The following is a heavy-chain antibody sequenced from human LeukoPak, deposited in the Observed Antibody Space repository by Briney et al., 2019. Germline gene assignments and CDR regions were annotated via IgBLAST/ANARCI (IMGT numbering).Heavy chain of an antibody. D-gene: IGHD3-3*01. V-gene: IGHV4-4*09. CDR2: IYTSGST. Sequence: PSETLSLTCTVSGGSISSYYWSWIRQPPGKGLEWIGYIYTSGSTNYNPSLKSRVTISVDTSKNQFSLKLSSVTAADTAVYYCAKGTYYDFWSGYRSPPNYYYYMDVWGKGTTVTVSS. CDR3: AKGTYYDFWSGYRSPPNYYYYMDV. J-gene: IGHJ6*03. CDR1: GGSISSYY.